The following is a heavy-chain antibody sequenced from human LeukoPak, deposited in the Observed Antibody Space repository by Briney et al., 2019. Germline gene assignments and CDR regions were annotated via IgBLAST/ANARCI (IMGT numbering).Heavy chain of an antibody. CDR3: ARGKKRAKLEPVFDY. CDR2: IYYSGST. J-gene: IGHJ4*02. CDR1: GGSISSGGYS. D-gene: IGHD1-1*01. V-gene: IGHV4-31*03. Sequence: SQTLSLTCTVSGGSISSGGYSWSWIRQLPGKGLEWIGYIYYSGSTYYNPSLKSRVTISVDTSKNQFSLKLSSVTAADTAVYYCARGKKRAKLEPVFDYWGQGTLVTVSS.